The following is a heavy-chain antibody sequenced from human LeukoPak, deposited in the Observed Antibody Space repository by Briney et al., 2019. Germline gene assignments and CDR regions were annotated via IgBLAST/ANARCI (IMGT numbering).Heavy chain of an antibody. CDR1: GYTLTELS. CDR2: FDPEDGET. J-gene: IGHJ4*02. D-gene: IGHD1-26*01. CDR3: ATPANSGSYYPFDY. Sequence: ASVKVSCKVSGYTLTELSMHWVRQAPGKGLEWMGGFDPEDGETIYAQKFQGRVTMTEDTSTDTAYMELSSLRSEDTAVYYCATPANSGSYYPFDYWGQGTLVTVSS. V-gene: IGHV1-24*01.